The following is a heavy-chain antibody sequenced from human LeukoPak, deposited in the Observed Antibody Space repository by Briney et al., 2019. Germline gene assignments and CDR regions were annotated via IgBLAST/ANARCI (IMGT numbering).Heavy chain of an antibody. J-gene: IGHJ4*02. CDR1: GFTFSSYG. Sequence: PGGSLGLSCAASGFTFSSYGMNWVRQAPGKGLEWVAFIRYDGSNKYYADSVKGRFTISRDNSKNTVYLQMNSLRAEDMAVYYCAKVQTPMVRGASFDCWGQGTLVTVSS. V-gene: IGHV3-30*02. CDR2: IRYDGSNK. D-gene: IGHD3-10*01. CDR3: AKVQTPMVRGASFDC.